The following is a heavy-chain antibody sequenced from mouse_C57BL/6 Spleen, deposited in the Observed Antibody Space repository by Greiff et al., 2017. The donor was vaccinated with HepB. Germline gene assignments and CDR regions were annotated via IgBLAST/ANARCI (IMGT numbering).Heavy chain of an antibody. CDR1: GYAFSSYW. D-gene: IGHD1-1*01. V-gene: IGHV1-80*01. CDR2: IYPGDGDT. J-gene: IGHJ3*01. CDR3: ARGHYGSSAY. Sequence: QVHVKQSGAELVKPGASVKISCKASGYAFSSYWMNWVKQRPGKGLEWIGQIYPGDGDTNYNGKFKGKATLTADKSSSTAYMQLSSLTSEDSAVYFCARGHYGSSAYWGQGTLVTVSA.